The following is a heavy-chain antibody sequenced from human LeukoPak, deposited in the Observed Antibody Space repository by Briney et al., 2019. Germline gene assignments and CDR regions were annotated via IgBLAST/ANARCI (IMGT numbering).Heavy chain of an antibody. V-gene: IGHV4-59*12. CDR1: GGSISNYY. CDR3: ARGSDTAAGLY. Sequence: SETLSLTCTVSGGSISNYYWCWIRQPPGKGLEWIGYIYYSGSTNSNPSLKSRVTISLDTSKNQFSLKLSSVTAADTAMYYCARGSDTAAGLYWGQGTLVTVSS. D-gene: IGHD6-13*01. CDR2: IYYSGST. J-gene: IGHJ4*02.